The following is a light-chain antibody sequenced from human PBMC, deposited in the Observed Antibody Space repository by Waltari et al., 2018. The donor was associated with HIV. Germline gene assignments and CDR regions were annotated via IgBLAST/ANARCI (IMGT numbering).Light chain of an antibody. CDR1: DSDFGFYNF. V-gene: IGLV2-14*01. CDR3: ASYTANHTVM. J-gene: IGLJ3*02. CDR2: EVD. Sequence: SALTQPASVSGFPGQSITISCTGADSDFGFYNFVSWYQHHPGKVPKLILYEVDSRASGVSDRFSGSKSGNTASLTISGLQTEDEADYYCASYTANHTVMFGGGTKVTVL.